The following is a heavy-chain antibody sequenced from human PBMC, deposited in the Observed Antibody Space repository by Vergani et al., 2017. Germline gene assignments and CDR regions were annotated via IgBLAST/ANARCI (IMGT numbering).Heavy chain of an antibody. CDR2: INPSGGST. J-gene: IGHJ4*02. D-gene: IGHD3-9*01. V-gene: IGHV1-46*01. Sequence: QVQLVQSGAEVKKPGASVKVSCKASGYTFTSDYMHWVRQAPGQGLEWMGIINPSGGSTSYAQKFQGRVTMTRDTSTSTVYMELSSLRSEDTAVYYCARATPYYDILTGYSYYFDYWGQGTLVTVSS. CDR1: GYTFTSDY. CDR3: ARATPYYDILTGYSYYFDY.